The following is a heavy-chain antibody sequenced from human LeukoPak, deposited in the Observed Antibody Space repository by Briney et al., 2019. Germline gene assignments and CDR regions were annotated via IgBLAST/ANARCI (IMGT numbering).Heavy chain of an antibody. CDR2: ISTSGSTT. J-gene: IGHJ5*02. V-gene: IGHV3-48*03. D-gene: IGHD4-17*01. Sequence: AGSLRLSCAASGFTFSSYEMNWVRQAPGKGLEWVAYISTSGSTTYYADSVKGRFTISRDNSKNSLYLQMNSLRAEDTAVYYCARDGTYGALDPWGQGTLVTVSS. CDR3: ARDGTYGALDP. CDR1: GFTFSSYE.